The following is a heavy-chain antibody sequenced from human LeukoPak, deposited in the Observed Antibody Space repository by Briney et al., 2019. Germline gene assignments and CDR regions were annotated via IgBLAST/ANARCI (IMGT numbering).Heavy chain of an antibody. Sequence: SSVKVSCMASGDTFSSYAFSWVRQAPAQGREWMGAIIPMSGTTHYAQNFQGRVTITSDESTRTVYLEVTSLRSEDTALYYCARSNNVFFAGDHWGQGTLVTVSS. CDR2: IIPMSGTT. CDR1: GDTFSSYA. CDR3: ARSNNVFFAGDH. J-gene: IGHJ4*02. D-gene: IGHD1/OR15-1a*01. V-gene: IGHV1-69*01.